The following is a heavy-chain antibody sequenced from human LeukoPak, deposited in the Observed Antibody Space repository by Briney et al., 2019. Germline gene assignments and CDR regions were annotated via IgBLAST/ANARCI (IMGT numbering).Heavy chain of an antibody. CDR2: VSPTGSTT. Sequence: GSLRLSCTASGFSFSGHWMHWARQLPGKGLVWVSRVSPTGSTTSYADSVKGRFTVSRDNAKNTLYLQVNNLRAEDTAVYYCARGPNSNWSGLDFWGQGTLLTVSS. CDR3: ARGPNSNWSGLDF. CDR1: GFSFSGHW. V-gene: IGHV3-74*01. D-gene: IGHD6-6*01. J-gene: IGHJ4*02.